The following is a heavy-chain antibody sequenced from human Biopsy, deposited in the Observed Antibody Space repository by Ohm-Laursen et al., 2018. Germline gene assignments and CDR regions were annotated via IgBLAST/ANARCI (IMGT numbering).Heavy chain of an antibody. D-gene: IGHD1-1*01. CDR2: FAPENGKT. V-gene: IGHV1-24*01. J-gene: IGHJ4*02. Sequence: ASVKVSCKVSRYTLNELSMHWVRQVPGKGLEWMGGFAPENGKTVYAQNFQTRVSLTEDTSTDTAYMELRSLRSEDTAVYYCAADINVWNVNYWGQGTLVTVSS. CDR3: AADINVWNVNY. CDR1: RYTLNELS.